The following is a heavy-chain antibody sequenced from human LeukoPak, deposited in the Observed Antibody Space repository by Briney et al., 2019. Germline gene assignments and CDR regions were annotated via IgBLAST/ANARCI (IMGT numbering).Heavy chain of an antibody. CDR2: IYYSGST. D-gene: IGHD2-2*01. V-gene: IGHV4-30-4*08. Sequence: PSETLSLTCTVSGGSISSGDYYWSWIRQPPGKGLEWIGYIYYSGSTYYNPPLKSRVTISVDTSKNQFSLKLSSVTAADTAVYYCARIVVVPAAKLVDYWGQGTLVTVSS. CDR3: ARIVVVPAAKLVDY. J-gene: IGHJ4*02. CDR1: GGSISSGDYY.